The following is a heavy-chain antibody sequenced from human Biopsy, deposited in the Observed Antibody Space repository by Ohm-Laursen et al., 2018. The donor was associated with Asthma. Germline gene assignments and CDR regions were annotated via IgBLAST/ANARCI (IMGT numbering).Heavy chain of an antibody. J-gene: IGHJ5*02. CDR1: GFSLRNARMG. Sequence: TQTLTLTCTVSGFSLRNARMGVTWIRQPPGKALEWLANIFSNDEKSYSTSLKSRITISKDTAKSQVVLTMSNMDPVDTATYYCARVVNYDFRSGYWFDPWGQGTLVTVSP. D-gene: IGHD3-3*01. CDR2: IFSNDEK. V-gene: IGHV2-26*01. CDR3: ARVVNYDFRSGYWFDP.